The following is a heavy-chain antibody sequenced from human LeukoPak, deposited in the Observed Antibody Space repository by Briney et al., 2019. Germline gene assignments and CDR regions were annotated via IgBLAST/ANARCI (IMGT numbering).Heavy chain of an antibody. CDR3: VRDLILTWTPGDDFDH. CDR2: INERGSDI. D-gene: IGHD3-16*01. CDR1: GFTFSGYW. V-gene: IGHV3-74*01. Sequence: GGSLRLSCAASGFTFSGYWMHWVRQVPGKGLEWVARINERGSDISYADSARGRFTIYRENARNAVYLQMDSLRPEDTAVYYCVRDLILTWTPGDDFDHWGQGTLVTVSS. J-gene: IGHJ4*02.